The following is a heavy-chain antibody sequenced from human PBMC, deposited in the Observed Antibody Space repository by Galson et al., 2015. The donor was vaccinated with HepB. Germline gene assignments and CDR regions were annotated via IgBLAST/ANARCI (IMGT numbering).Heavy chain of an antibody. D-gene: IGHD4-17*01. CDR1: GGTFSSYA. J-gene: IGHJ5*02. V-gene: IGHV1-69*13. CDR3: ARAVNYGDYRTES. CDR2: IIPIFGTA. Sequence: SVKVSCKASGGTFSSYAISWVRQAPGQGLEWMGGIIPIFGTANYAQKFQGRVTITADESTSTAYMELSSLRSEDTAVYYCARAVNYGDYRTESWGQGTLVTVSS.